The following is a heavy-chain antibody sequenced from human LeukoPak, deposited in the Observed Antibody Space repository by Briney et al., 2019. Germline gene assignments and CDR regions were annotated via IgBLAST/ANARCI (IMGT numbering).Heavy chain of an antibody. CDR3: ARARSMVRDPRLKHVKSYYYYGMDA. V-gene: IGHV1-2*02. Sequence: GASVKVSCKASGYTFTGYYMHWVRQAPGQGLEWMGWINPNSGGTNYAQKFQGRVTMTRDTSISTAYMGLSRLRSDDTAVYYCARARSMVRDPRLKHVKSYYYYGMDAWGQGTTVTVSS. J-gene: IGHJ6*02. CDR1: GYTFTGYY. CDR2: INPNSGGT. D-gene: IGHD3-10*01.